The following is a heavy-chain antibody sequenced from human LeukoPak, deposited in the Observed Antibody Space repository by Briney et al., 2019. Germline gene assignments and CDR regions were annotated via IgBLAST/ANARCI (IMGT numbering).Heavy chain of an antibody. V-gene: IGHV3-23*01. CDR1: GFTFSSYA. D-gene: IGHD3-10*01. Sequence: GGSLRLSSAASGFTFSSYAMSWVRQAPGEGLEWVSAISGSGGSTYYADSVKGRFTISRDNSKNTLYLQMNSLRAEDTAVYYCARGNDYYGSGSYQFYYYMDVWGKGTTVTISS. CDR3: ARGNDYYGSGSYQFYYYMDV. J-gene: IGHJ6*03. CDR2: ISGSGGST.